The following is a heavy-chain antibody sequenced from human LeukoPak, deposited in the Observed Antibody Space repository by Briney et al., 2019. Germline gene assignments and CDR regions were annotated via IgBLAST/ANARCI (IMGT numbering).Heavy chain of an antibody. V-gene: IGHV3-30*03. J-gene: IGHJ6*02. CDR2: ISYNGSNK. Sequence: GRSLRLSCAASGFTFSTYGMHWVRQAPGKGLEWVAVISYNGSNKYYADSVKGRFTISRDDSKNTLYLQMNSLRAEDTAVHYCARDSNSLGYGWYYYGMDVWGQGTTVTVSS. CDR1: GFTFSTYG. CDR3: ARDSNSLGYGWYYYGMDV. D-gene: IGHD5-12*01.